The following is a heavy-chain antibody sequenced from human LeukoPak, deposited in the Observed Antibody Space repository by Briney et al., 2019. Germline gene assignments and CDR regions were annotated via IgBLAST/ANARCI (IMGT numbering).Heavy chain of an antibody. D-gene: IGHD6-13*01. CDR2: ISSSGSTI. V-gene: IGHV3-48*03. Sequence: GSLRLSCAASGFSFTSYEMHWVRQAPGKGLEWVSYISSSGSTIYYADSVQGRFTISRDNAKNSLYLQMHSLRAEDTAVYYCARDSQAVGTDFDYWGQGTLVTVSS. J-gene: IGHJ4*02. CDR3: ARDSQAVGTDFDY. CDR1: GFSFTSYE.